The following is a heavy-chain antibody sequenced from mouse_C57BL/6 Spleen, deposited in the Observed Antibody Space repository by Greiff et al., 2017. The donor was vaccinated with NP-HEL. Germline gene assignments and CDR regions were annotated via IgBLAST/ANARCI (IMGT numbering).Heavy chain of an antibody. D-gene: IGHD1-1*01. Sequence: QVQLQQSGAELAKPGASVKLSCKASGYTFTSYWMHWVKQRPGQGLEWIGYINPSSGYTKYNQKFKDKATLTADKSSITAYMQLSSLTYEDSAVYYLAPWDYYGSSPFAYWGQGTLVTVSA. CDR3: APWDYYGSSPFAY. J-gene: IGHJ3*01. CDR1: GYTFTSYW. CDR2: INPSSGYT. V-gene: IGHV1-7*01.